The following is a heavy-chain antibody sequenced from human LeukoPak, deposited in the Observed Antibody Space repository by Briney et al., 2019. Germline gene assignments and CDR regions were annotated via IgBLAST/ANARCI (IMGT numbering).Heavy chain of an antibody. J-gene: IGHJ4*02. D-gene: IGHD6-13*01. V-gene: IGHV3-21*01. CDR2: ISSSSSYI. CDR3: ARAFSIAAAAPGGY. Sequence: GGSLRLSCAASGFTFSSYSMNWVRQAPGEGLGWVSSISSSSSYIYYADSVKGRFTISRDNAKNSLYLQMNSLRAEDTAVYYCARAFSIAAAAPGGYWGQGTLVTVSS. CDR1: GFTFSSYS.